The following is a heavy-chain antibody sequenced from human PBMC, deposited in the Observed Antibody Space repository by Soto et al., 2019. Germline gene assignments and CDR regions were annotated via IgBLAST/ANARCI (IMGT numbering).Heavy chain of an antibody. V-gene: IGHV3-23*01. CDR1: GFSFSSYA. CDR3: AKDAVSANGEWDWFDP. D-gene: IGHD2-21*02. J-gene: IGHJ5*02. Sequence: GGSLRLCCAASGFSFSSYAMTWVRQAPGKGLEWVSSIHGSAGGAYYSDSVKGRFTVSRADSQKTLFLQMTSLRVDDTAIYYCAKDAVSANGEWDWFDPWGQGILVTVSS. CDR2: IHGSAGGA.